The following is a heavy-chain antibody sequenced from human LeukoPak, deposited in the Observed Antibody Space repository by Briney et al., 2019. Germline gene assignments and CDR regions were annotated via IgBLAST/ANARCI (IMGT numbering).Heavy chain of an antibody. Sequence: GASVKVSCKPSVYIFTRNGISWVRQAPGQGLEWMAWISANSGNTNYAQNFQDRVTLTTDTSTSKAYMELRSLRSDDPAVYYCARYVNYAFDYWGQGTLVTVSS. V-gene: IGHV1-18*01. CDR3: ARYVNYAFDY. J-gene: IGHJ4*02. CDR1: VYIFTRNG. D-gene: IGHD3-16*01. CDR2: ISANSGNT.